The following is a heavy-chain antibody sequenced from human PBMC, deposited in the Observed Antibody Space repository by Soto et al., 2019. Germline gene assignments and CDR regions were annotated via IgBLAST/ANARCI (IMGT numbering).Heavy chain of an antibody. CDR1: GFTFSSYS. Sequence: EVQLVESGGGLVKPGGSLRLSCAASGFTFSSYSMNWVRQAPGKGLEWVSSISSSSSYIYYADSVKGRFTISRDNAKNSLYLQMNSLRAEDTAVYYCARDGWRSAMIQFFDYWGQGTLVTVSS. CDR2: ISSSSSYI. CDR3: ARDGWRSAMIQFFDY. D-gene: IGHD3-22*01. V-gene: IGHV3-21*01. J-gene: IGHJ4*02.